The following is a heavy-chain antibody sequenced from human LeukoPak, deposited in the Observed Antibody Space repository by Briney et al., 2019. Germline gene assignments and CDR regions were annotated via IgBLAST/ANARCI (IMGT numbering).Heavy chain of an antibody. Sequence: GGSLRLSCAASGFTFSSYAMSWVRQAPGKGLEWVSAISGSGGSTYYADSVKGRFTISRDNSKNTLYLQTNSLRAEDTAVYYCARGIAAAGPYYFDYWGQGTLVTVSS. D-gene: IGHD6-13*01. J-gene: IGHJ4*02. CDR1: GFTFSSYA. CDR3: ARGIAAAGPYYFDY. CDR2: ISGSGGST. V-gene: IGHV3-23*01.